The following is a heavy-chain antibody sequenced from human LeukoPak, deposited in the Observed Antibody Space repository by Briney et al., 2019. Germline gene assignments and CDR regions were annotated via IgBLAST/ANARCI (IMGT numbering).Heavy chain of an antibody. CDR1: GDSISSGHYY. J-gene: IGHJ4*02. CDR3: ARQIRYDYVWGSYRIDYFDH. Sequence: SQTLSLTCTVSGDSISSGHYYWGWIRHPPGTGLEWIGSINYGGTPHYNPSLKSRVTISIDTSKNQFSLKLRSVTAADTAVYHCARQIRYDYVWGSYRIDYFDHWGQGTLVTVSS. V-gene: IGHV4-39*01. CDR2: INYGGTP. D-gene: IGHD3-16*02.